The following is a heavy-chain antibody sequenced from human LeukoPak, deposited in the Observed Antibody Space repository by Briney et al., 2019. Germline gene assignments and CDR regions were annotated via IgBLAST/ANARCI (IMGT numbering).Heavy chain of an antibody. Sequence: GGSLRLSCAASGFTFSSYSMNWVRQAPGKRLEWVSYISSSSSTIYYADSVKGRFTISRDNAKNSLYLQMNSLRAEDTAVYYCARDNVGYCSSTSCLGDAFDIWGQGTMVTVSS. D-gene: IGHD2-2*01. V-gene: IGHV3-48*01. CDR3: ARDNVGYCSSTSCLGDAFDI. J-gene: IGHJ3*02. CDR1: GFTFSSYS. CDR2: ISSSSSTI.